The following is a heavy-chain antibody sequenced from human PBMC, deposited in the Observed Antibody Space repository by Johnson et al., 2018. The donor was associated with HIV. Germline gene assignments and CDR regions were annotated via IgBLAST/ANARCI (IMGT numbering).Heavy chain of an antibody. V-gene: IGHV3-30*14. Sequence: QVQLVESGGGVVQPGRSLRLSCAASGFTFSSYAMHWVRQAPGKGLEWVALISYDGSNKYYADSVKGRFTIYRDNSKNTLYLQMNSLRAEDTAVYYCARAGQLPEDAFDIWGQGTMVTVSS. D-gene: IGHD1-7*01. J-gene: IGHJ3*02. CDR2: ISYDGSNK. CDR3: ARAGQLPEDAFDI. CDR1: GFTFSSYA.